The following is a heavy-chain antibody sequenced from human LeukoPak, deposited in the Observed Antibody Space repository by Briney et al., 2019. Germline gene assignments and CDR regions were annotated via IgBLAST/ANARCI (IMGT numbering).Heavy chain of an antibody. CDR2: IYYSGST. D-gene: IGHD6-6*01. Sequence: SETLSLTCTVSGGSISCYYWSWIRQPPGKGLEWIGYIYYSGSTNYNPSLKSRVTISVDTSKNQFSLKLSSVTAADTAVYYCARHLRPARRGFDYWGQGTLVTVSS. CDR1: GGSISCYY. CDR3: ARHLRPARRGFDY. J-gene: IGHJ4*02. V-gene: IGHV4-59*08.